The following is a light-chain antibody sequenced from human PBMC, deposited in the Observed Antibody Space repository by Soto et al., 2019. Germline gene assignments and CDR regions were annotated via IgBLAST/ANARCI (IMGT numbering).Light chain of an antibody. CDR2: EAS. Sequence: IQMTQSPSTLSASVGDRVSITCRASQNIDRGLAWYQQKPGKAPVLLIHEASSLEGGVPSRFSGSGSGTDFTLSISSLQPDDFATYYCQQYKTSSWTFGQGTKVEI. CDR3: QQYKTSSWT. CDR1: QNIDRG. J-gene: IGKJ1*01. V-gene: IGKV1-5*03.